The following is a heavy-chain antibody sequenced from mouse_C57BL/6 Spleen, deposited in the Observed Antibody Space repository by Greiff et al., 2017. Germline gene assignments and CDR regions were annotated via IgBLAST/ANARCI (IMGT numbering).Heavy chain of an antibody. D-gene: IGHD2-1*01. CDR2: INPNNGGT. V-gene: IGHV1-26*01. CDR3: AREGDGNRYAMDY. J-gene: IGHJ4*01. Sequence: VQLKQSGPELVKPGASVKISCKASGYTFTDYYMNWVKQSHGKSLEWIGDINPNNGGTSYNQKFKGKATLTVDKSSSTAYMELRSLTSEDSAVYYCAREGDGNRYAMDYWGQGTSVTVSS. CDR1: GYTFTDYY.